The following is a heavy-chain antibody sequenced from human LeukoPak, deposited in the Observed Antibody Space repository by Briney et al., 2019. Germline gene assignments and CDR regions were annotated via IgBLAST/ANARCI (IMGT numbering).Heavy chain of an antibody. CDR1: GGSISRSSYY. D-gene: IGHD3-3*01. CDR3: ARDRYDFWSGYYRATYDY. Sequence: PSETLSLTCTVSGGSISRSSYYWGWIRQPPGKGLEWIRSIYYSGSTYYNPSLKSRVTISVDTSKNQFSLKLSSVTAADTAVYYCARDRYDFWSGYYRATYDYWGQGTLVTVSS. V-gene: IGHV4-39*07. J-gene: IGHJ4*02. CDR2: IYYSGST.